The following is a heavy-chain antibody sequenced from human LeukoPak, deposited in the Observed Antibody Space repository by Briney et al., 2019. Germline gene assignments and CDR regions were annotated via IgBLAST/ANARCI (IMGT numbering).Heavy chain of an antibody. CDR2: ISWNSGSI. J-gene: IGHJ4*02. CDR1: GFTFSNYA. D-gene: IGHD5-18*01. V-gene: IGHV3-9*01. Sequence: GASLRLSCAASGFTFSNYAMSWVRQAPGKGLEWVSGISWNSGSIGYADSVKGRFTISRDNAKNSLYLQMNSLRAEDTALYYCAKDTGDTAMVPEYYFDYWGQGTLVTVSS. CDR3: AKDTGDTAMVPEYYFDY.